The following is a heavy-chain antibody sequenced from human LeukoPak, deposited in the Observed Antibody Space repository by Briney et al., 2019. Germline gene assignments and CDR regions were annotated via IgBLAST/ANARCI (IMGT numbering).Heavy chain of an antibody. D-gene: IGHD2-2*01. Sequence: ASVKVSCKASGYTFTGYYMHWVRQAPGQGLEWMGWINPNSGGTNYAQKFQGRVTMTRDTSISTAYMELSGLRSDDTAVYYCARWEYDIVVVPAAGFDPWGQGTLVTVSS. J-gene: IGHJ5*02. CDR1: GYTFTGYY. CDR2: INPNSGGT. V-gene: IGHV1-2*02. CDR3: ARWEYDIVVVPAAGFDP.